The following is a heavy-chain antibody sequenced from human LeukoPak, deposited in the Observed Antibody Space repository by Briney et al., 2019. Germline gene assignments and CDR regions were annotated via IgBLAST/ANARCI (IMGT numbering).Heavy chain of an antibody. J-gene: IGHJ6*04. D-gene: IGHD3-10*02. CDR3: AELDITMIGGV. CDR2: ISSSGNII. V-gene: IGHV3-48*03. Sequence: GGALRLSCAASGFTFSSYEMKWVPQATGRGLEWVSYISSSGNIIYYADAVKGRYTISRDNAKNSLYLQMNSLRADDTAVYYCAELDITMIGGVWGKGTTVTISS. CDR1: GFTFSSYE.